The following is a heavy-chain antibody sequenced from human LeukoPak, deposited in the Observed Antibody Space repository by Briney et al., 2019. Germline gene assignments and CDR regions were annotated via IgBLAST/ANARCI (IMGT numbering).Heavy chain of an antibody. V-gene: IGHV4-30-4*08. CDR3: ARAAYYYDSSGYYPDAFDI. CDR2: IYCSGST. Sequence: SETLSLTCTVSGGSISSGDYCWSWIRQPPGKGLEWIGYIYCSGSTYYNPSLKSRVTISVDTSKNQFSLKLSSVTAADTAVYYCARAAYYYDSSGYYPDAFDIWGQGTMVTVSS. D-gene: IGHD3-22*01. J-gene: IGHJ3*02. CDR1: GGSISSGDYC.